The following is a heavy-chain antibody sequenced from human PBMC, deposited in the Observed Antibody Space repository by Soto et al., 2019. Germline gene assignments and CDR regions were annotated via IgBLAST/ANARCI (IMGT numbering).Heavy chain of an antibody. J-gene: IGHJ4*02. CDR2: ISSSSSTI. Sequence: EVQLVESGGGLVQPGGSVRLSCAASGFTFSTSGMNWVRQAPGKGLEWVAYISSSSSTIRYADSVKGRSTISRDNANNALFLQMNSLRDEDTAVYYCARGRGGAGATDYWGQGTLVTVSS. CDR3: ARGRGGAGATDY. V-gene: IGHV3-48*02. CDR1: GFTFSTSG. D-gene: IGHD1-26*01.